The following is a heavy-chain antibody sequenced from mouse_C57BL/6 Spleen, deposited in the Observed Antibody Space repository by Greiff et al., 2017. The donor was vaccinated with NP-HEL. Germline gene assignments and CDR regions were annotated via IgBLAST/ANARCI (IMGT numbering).Heavy chain of an antibody. CDR3: ARGNYYGSTPFAY. CDR2: ISSGSSTI. D-gene: IGHD1-1*01. J-gene: IGHJ3*01. Sequence: EVKLMEPGGGLVKPGGSLKLSCAASGFTFSDYGMHWVRQAPEKGLEWVAYISSGSSTIYYADTVKGRFTISRDNAKNTLCLQMTSLRSEDTARYYCARGNYYGSTPFAYWGQGTLVTVSA. V-gene: IGHV5-17*01. CDR1: GFTFSDYG.